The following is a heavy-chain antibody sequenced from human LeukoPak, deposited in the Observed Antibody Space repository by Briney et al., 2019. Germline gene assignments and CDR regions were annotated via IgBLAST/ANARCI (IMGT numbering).Heavy chain of an antibody. CDR3: ARVGSVGSSSWYVTRNNWFDP. CDR2: ISAYSGDT. D-gene: IGHD6-13*01. J-gene: IGHJ5*02. Sequence: GASVKVSCKASAYTFTNYDISWVRQAPGQGLEWMGWISAYSGDTNYAQKVQGRVTMTTDTSTSTAYMELSSLRSEDTAVYYCARVGSVGSSSWYVTRNNWFDPWGQGTLVTVSS. CDR1: AYTFTNYD. V-gene: IGHV1-18*01.